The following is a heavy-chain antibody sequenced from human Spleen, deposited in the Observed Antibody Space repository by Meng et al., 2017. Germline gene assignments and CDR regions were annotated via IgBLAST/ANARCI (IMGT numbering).Heavy chain of an antibody. CDR1: GGPISSYY. D-gene: IGHD4-23*01. CDR2: IYTSGST. CDR3: ARDPRGGNYLDAFDI. J-gene: IGHJ3*02. V-gene: IGHV4-4*07. Sequence: SETLSLTCTVSGGPISSYYWSWIRQPAGKGLEWIGRIYTSGSTNYNPSLKSRVTMSVDTSKNQFSLKLSSVTAADTAVYYCARDPRGGNYLDAFDIWGQGTMVTVSS.